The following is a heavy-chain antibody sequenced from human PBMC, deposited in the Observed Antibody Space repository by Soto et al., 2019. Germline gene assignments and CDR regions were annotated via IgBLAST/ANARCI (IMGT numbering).Heavy chain of an antibody. CDR3: ARSQGRDGYNTFDY. CDR1: GFTFSIYS. D-gene: IGHD1-1*01. J-gene: IGHJ4*02. CDR2: ISSSSSYI. Sequence: GGSLRLSCAASGFTFSIYSMNWVRQAPGKGLEWVSSISSSSSYIYYADSVKGRFTISRDNAKNSLYLQMKTLRAEDTAVYYCARSQGRDGYNTFDYWGQGTLVTVSS. V-gene: IGHV3-21*01.